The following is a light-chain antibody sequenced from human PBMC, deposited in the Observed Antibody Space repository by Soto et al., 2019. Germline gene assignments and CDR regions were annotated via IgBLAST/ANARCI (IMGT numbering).Light chain of an antibody. CDR1: SSDVGGYNY. CDR2: EVS. Sequence: QSVLTQPASVSGSPGHSITISCTGTSSDVGGYNYVSWYHQHPGKAPKLMIYEVSNRPSGVSNRFSGSKSGNTASLTISGLQAEDEADYYCSSYTSSSTLVFGTGTKLTVL. V-gene: IGLV2-14*01. J-gene: IGLJ1*01. CDR3: SSYTSSSTLV.